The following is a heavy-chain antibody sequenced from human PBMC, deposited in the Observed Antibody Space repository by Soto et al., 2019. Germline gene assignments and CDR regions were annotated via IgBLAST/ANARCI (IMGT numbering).Heavy chain of an antibody. J-gene: IGHJ6*02. CDR2: ISAYNGNT. V-gene: IGHV1-18*04. Sequence: ASVKDSCDASGYTFTSYGISWVRQAPGQGLEGMGWISAYNGNTNYAQQLQGRVTMTTDTSTSTAYMELRSLRSEDTAVYYCARVGYCTNGVCDYYYGMDVWGQGTTVTVSS. CDR3: ARVGYCTNGVCDYYYGMDV. D-gene: IGHD2-8*01. CDR1: GYTFTSYG.